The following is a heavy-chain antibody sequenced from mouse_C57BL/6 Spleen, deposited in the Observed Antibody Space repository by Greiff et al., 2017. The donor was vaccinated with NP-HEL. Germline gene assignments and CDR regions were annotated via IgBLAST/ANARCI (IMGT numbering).Heavy chain of an antibody. CDR3: AREGRGGY. J-gene: IGHJ2*01. Sequence: VQLQQPGAELVRPWTSVKLSCKASGYTFTSYWMHWVKQRPGQGLEWIGVIDPSDSYTNYNQKFKGKATLTVDTSSSTAYMQLSSLTSEDSAVYYCAREGRGGYWGQGTTLTVSS. V-gene: IGHV1-59*01. CDR2: IDPSDSYT. CDR1: GYTFTSYW.